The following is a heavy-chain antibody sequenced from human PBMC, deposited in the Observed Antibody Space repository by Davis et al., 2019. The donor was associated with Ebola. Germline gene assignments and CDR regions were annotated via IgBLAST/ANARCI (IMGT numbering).Heavy chain of an antibody. CDR1: GDSTTGYY. CDR3: ARGGRWLTWGT. D-gene: IGHD5-24*01. V-gene: IGHV4-34*01. CDR2: INHSGST. Sequence: MPSETLSLTCTVSGDSTTGYYWSWIRQPPGKGLEWIGEINHSGSTNYNPSLKSRVTISVDTSKNQFSLKLSSVTAADTAVYYCARGGRWLTWGTWGQGTLVTVSS. J-gene: IGHJ5*02.